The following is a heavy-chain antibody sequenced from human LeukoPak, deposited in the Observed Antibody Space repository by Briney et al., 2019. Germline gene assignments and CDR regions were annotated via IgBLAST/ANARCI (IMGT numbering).Heavy chain of an antibody. J-gene: IGHJ4*02. CDR1: GYTFTNYY. D-gene: IGHD1-26*01. Sequence: ASVKVSCKASGYTFTNYYMHWVRQAPGQRLEWMGIINPRGDSTGYAQKFQGRVTMTRDTSTSTVYMELSSLTSEDTAVYYCAKELRTGVGATDYWGQGTLVTVSS. CDR3: AKELRTGVGATDY. CDR2: INPRGDST. V-gene: IGHV1-46*01.